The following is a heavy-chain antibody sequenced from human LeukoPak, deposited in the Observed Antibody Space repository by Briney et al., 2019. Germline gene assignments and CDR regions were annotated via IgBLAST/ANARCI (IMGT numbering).Heavy chain of an antibody. CDR2: ITYDGLNR. V-gene: IGHV3-30*02. CDR3: AKGPTPLSSRGWIDP. D-gene: IGHD6-13*01. CDR1: GFTFSSYG. Sequence: GGSLRLSCAASGFTFSSYGIHWVRQAPGKGLEWVTFITYDGLNRIYADSVEGRFTVSRDNSKNTVYLQMNSLRPEDTAVYYCAKGPTPLSSRGWIDPWGQGTLVTVSS. J-gene: IGHJ5*02.